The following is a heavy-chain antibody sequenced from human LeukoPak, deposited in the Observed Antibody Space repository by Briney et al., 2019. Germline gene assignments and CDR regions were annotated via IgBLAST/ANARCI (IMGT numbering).Heavy chain of an antibody. CDR1: GGSISSGGYY. V-gene: IGHV4-31*03. D-gene: IGHD2-2*01. CDR3: ARGYCSSTSCFDP. Sequence: SQTLSLTCTVSGGSISSGGYYWSWIRQHPGKSLEWIGYIYYSGSTYYNPSLKSRVTISVDTSKNQFSLKLSSVTAADTAVYYCARGYCSSTSCFDPWGQGTLVTVSS. CDR2: IYYSGST. J-gene: IGHJ5*02.